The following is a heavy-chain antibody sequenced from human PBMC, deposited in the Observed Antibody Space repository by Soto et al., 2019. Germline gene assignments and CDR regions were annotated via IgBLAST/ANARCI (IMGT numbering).Heavy chain of an antibody. Sequence: QVQLVQSGAEVKKPGSSVKVSCKASGGTFSSYAISWVRQAPGQGLEWMGGIIPIFGTANYAQKFQGRVTITADEATSTAYMELSSLRSEDTAVYYCARSECGGSCYSYYYGMDVWGQGTTVTVSS. J-gene: IGHJ6*02. CDR3: ARSECGGSCYSYYYGMDV. CDR2: IIPIFGTA. V-gene: IGHV1-69*01. CDR1: GGTFSSYA. D-gene: IGHD2-15*01.